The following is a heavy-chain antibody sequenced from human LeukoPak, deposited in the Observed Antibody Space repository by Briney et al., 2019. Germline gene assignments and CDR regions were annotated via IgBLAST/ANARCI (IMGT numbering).Heavy chain of an antibody. J-gene: IGHJ4*02. CDR2: INPNSGGT. CDR1: GYSFTRYG. CDR3: ALSPHCSGGSCYPDY. D-gene: IGHD2-15*01. V-gene: IGHV1-2*02. Sequence: ASVKVSCKASGYSFTRYGISWVRQAPGQGLEWMGWINPNSGGTNYAQKFQGRVTMTRDTSISTAYMELSRLRSDDTAVYYCALSPHCSGGSCYPDYWGQGTLVTVSS.